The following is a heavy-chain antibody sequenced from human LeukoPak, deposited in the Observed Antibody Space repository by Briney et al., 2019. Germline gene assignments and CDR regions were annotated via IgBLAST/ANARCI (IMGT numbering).Heavy chain of an antibody. CDR2: IKEDGSAE. CDR1: GFTFTNYW. D-gene: IGHD3-22*01. Sequence: GGSLRLSRAAAGFTFTNYWMIWVRQAPGKGLEWVANIKEDGSAEFYVDSVKGRFTLSRDNAKNSVYLQVNSLRAEDTAVYYCARDRVRREYSDSSGYRPDAFDIWGQGTMVTVSS. J-gene: IGHJ3*02. V-gene: IGHV3-7*01. CDR3: ARDRVRREYSDSSGYRPDAFDI.